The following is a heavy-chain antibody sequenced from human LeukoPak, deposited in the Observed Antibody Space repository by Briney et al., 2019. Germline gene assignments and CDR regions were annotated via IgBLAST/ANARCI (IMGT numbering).Heavy chain of an antibody. J-gene: IGHJ5*02. CDR2: IIPIFGTA. V-gene: IGHV1-69*13. Sequence: SVKVSCKASGGTFTSYAISWVRQAPGQGLEWMGGIIPIFGTANYAQKFQGRVTITADESTSTAYMELSSLRSDDTAVYYCASHDYVWESYRSNWFDPWGQGTLVTVSS. D-gene: IGHD3-16*02. CDR1: GGTFTSYA. CDR3: ASHDYVWESYRSNWFDP.